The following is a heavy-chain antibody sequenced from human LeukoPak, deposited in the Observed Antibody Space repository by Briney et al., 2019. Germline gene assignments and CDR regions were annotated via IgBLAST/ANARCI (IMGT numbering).Heavy chain of an antibody. D-gene: IGHD1-1*01. Sequence: PSQTLSLTCSVSGDSISTGDYFWRWIRQPPGKGLEWIGYIYYSGSTYYNPSLKSRVTISVDTSKNQFSLKLSSVTAADTAVYYCARVDWNPYNWFDPWGQGTPVTVSS. J-gene: IGHJ5*02. V-gene: IGHV4-30-4*08. CDR1: GDSISTGDYF. CDR3: ARVDWNPYNWFDP. CDR2: IYYSGST.